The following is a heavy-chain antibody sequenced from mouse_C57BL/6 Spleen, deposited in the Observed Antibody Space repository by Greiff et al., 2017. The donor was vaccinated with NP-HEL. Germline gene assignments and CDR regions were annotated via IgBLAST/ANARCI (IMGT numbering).Heavy chain of an antibody. CDR3: ARDWGYDYEYYFDY. J-gene: IGHJ2*01. V-gene: IGHV5-4*01. Sequence: EVKVVESGGGLVKPGGSLKLSCAASGFTFSSYAMSWVRQTPEKRLEWVATISDGGSYTYYPDNVKGRFTISRDNAKNNLYLQMSHLKSEDTAMYYGARDWGYDYEYYFDYWGQGTTLTVSS. CDR2: ISDGGSYT. CDR1: GFTFSSYA. D-gene: IGHD2-4*01.